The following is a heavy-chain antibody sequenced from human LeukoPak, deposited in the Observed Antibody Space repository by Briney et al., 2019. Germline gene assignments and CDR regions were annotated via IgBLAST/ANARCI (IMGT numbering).Heavy chain of an antibody. CDR2: INHSGST. V-gene: IGHV4-34*01. CDR3: ARGRARRGFDP. Sequence: SETLSLTCAVYGGSFSGYYWSWIRQPPGKGLEWIGEINHSGSTNYNPSLKSRVTISVDTSKNQFSLKLSSVTAADTAVYYCARGRARRGFDPWGQGTLVTVSS. J-gene: IGHJ5*02. CDR1: GGSFSGYY.